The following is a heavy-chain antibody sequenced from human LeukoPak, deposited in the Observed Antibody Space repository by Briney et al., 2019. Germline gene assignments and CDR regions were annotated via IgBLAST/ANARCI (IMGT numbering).Heavy chain of an antibody. CDR2: ISSSGSTI. D-gene: IGHD2-2*01. V-gene: IGHV3-11*04. Sequence: GGSLRLSCAASGFTFSDYYMSWIRQAPGKGLEWVSYISSSGSTIYYADSVKGRFTISRDNAKNSLYLQMNSLRAEDTAVYYCARGGPYCSSTSCYIDYWGQGTLVTVSS. CDR1: GFTFSDYY. J-gene: IGHJ4*02. CDR3: ARGGPYCSSTSCYIDY.